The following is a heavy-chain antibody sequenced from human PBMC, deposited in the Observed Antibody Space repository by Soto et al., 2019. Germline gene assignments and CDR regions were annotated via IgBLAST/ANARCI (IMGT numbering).Heavy chain of an antibody. J-gene: IGHJ4*02. D-gene: IGHD2-15*01. V-gene: IGHV3-48*01. CDR1: GFTFSSYS. CDR2: ISSSSSTI. CDR3: ARGYCSGGSCYGAFDY. Sequence: GGSLRLSCAASGFTFSSYSMNWVRQAPGKGLEWVSYISSSSSTIYYADSVKGRFTNSRDNAKNSLYLQMNSLRVEDTAVYYCARGYCSGGSCYGAFDYWGQGTLVTVSS.